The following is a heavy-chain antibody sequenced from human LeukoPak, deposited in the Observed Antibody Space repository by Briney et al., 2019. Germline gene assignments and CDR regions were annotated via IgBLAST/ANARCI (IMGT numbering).Heavy chain of an antibody. V-gene: IGHV3-23*01. D-gene: IGHD6-19*01. CDR2: ISDDSARI. J-gene: IGHJ4*02. CDR1: GFTFRNYA. Sequence: GGSLRLSCGAFGFTFRNYAMTWVRQAPGKGLEWVSSISDDSARIYYADSVKGRFTISRDNSKNTLYLQMSSLRAEDTALYYCAEEHSSAWFNWGQGTLVTVSS. CDR3: AEEHSSAWFN.